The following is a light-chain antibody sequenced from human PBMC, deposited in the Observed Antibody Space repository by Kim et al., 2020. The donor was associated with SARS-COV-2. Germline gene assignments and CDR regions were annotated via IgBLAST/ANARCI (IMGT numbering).Light chain of an antibody. J-gene: IGKJ4*01. CDR3: QQYGSSPLT. CDR2: GAS. Sequence: SPGHRASLSGRASHSVSSSYLAWYQQQPGQAPRLLIYGASSRATGIPDRFSGSGSRTDFTLTISRLEPEDVAVYYCQQYGSSPLTFGGGTKVDIK. V-gene: IGKV3-20*01. CDR1: HSVSSSY.